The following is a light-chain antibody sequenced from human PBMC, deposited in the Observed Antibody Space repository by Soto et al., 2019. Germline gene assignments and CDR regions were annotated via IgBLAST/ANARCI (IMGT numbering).Light chain of an antibody. V-gene: IGKV1-6*01. CDR2: AAT. Sequence: AIQMTQSPFYLSASVGDRVTITCRASQDIKNDLGWYQQKPGRAPKLLIYAATSLESGVPSRFSGSGSGTYFTLTISGLQPEDVATYFCLQDYSYPRTFCQGTKVEIK. CDR3: LQDYSYPRT. J-gene: IGKJ1*01. CDR1: QDIKND.